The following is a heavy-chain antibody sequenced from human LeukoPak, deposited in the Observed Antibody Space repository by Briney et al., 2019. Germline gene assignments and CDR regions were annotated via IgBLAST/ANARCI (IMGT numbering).Heavy chain of an antibody. CDR3: ATSSSWYFGY. CDR2: IYTSGST. V-gene: IGHV4-4*07. J-gene: IGHJ4*02. D-gene: IGHD6-13*01. CDR1: GYSISSGYY. Sequence: PSETLSLTCTVSGYSISSGYYWGWIRQPAGKGLEWIGRIYTSGSTNYNPSLKSRVTMSVDTSKNQFSLKLSSVTAADTAVYYCATSSSWYFGYWGQGTLVTVSS.